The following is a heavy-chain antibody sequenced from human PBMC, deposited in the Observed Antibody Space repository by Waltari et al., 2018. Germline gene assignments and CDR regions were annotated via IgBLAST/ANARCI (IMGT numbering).Heavy chain of an antibody. CDR1: GFTVSSNY. V-gene: IGHV3-66*02. CDR2: IYSGGST. D-gene: IGHD5-12*01. CDR3: ARDRFSGYEGAFDI. J-gene: IGHJ3*02. Sequence: EVQLVESGGGLVQPGGSLRLSCAASGFTVSSNYMSWVRQAPGKGLEWVSVIYSGGSTYYADSVKGRCTISRDNSKNTLYLQMNSLRAEDTAVYYCARDRFSGYEGAFDIWGQGTMVTVSS.